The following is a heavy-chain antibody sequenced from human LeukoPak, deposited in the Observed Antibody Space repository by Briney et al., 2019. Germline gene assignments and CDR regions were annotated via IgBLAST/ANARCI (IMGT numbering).Heavy chain of an antibody. D-gene: IGHD6-19*01. CDR3: AKGIGLAVAGTSWDY. CDR2: ISPSGDST. J-gene: IGHJ4*02. CDR1: AFTFSSYG. Sequence: GGTLRLSCAASAFTFSSYGMNWVRQAPGKGLEWVSAISPSGDSTSYADSVKGRFTISRDNAKNSLYLQMNSLRTEDTALYYCAKGIGLAVAGTSWDYWGQGTLVTVSS. V-gene: IGHV3-23*01.